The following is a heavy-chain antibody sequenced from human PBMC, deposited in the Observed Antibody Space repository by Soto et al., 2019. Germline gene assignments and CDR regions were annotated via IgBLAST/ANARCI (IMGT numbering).Heavy chain of an antibody. J-gene: IGHJ6*02. D-gene: IGHD6-13*01. CDR2: IYHSGST. Sequence: SETLSLTCAVSGYSMSSGYYWGWIRQSPGKGLEWIGSIYHSGSTYYNPSLTSRVIISVDTSKNQCSLKLSSVTAADTAVYYCARLAPIAAADGMDVWGQGTTVTVSS. CDR3: ARLAPIAAADGMDV. V-gene: IGHV4-38-2*01. CDR1: GYSMSSGYY.